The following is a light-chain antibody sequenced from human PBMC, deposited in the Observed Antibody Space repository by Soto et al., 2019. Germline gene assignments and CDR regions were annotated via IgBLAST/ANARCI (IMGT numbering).Light chain of an antibody. CDR2: GAS. J-gene: IGKJ2*01. CDR3: QQYNYWPYT. Sequence: EIVMTQSPATLSVSPGERATLSCRASQSVSSNLAWYQQKPGQAPRLLISGASTRATGIQARFSGSGSGTEFTLTISSLQSEDFAVYYCQQYNYWPYTFGQGTKLDIK. CDR1: QSVSSN. V-gene: IGKV3-15*01.